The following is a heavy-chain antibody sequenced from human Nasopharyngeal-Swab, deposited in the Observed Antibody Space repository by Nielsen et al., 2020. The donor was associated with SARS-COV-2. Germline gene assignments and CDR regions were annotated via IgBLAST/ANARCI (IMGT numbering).Heavy chain of an antibody. Sequence: SSVTVSCKASGCTFISYAISWVRQAPGQGLEWMGGIIPIFATANYAQKFQGRVTITADKSTSTAYMALSSLRSEDTAVYYCAFTGPYDSSGNYFDYWGQGTLVTVSS. J-gene: IGHJ4*02. V-gene: IGHV1-69*06. CDR3: AFTGPYDSSGNYFDY. CDR2: IIPIFATA. CDR1: GCTFISYA. D-gene: IGHD3-22*01.